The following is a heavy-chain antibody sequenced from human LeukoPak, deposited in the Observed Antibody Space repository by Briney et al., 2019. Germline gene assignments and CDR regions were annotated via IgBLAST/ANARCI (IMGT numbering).Heavy chain of an antibody. J-gene: IGHJ3*01. D-gene: IGHD6-19*01. CDR1: GFTFSSCA. CDR3: AKGTGSGWYDAFDF. V-gene: IGHV3-23*01. CDR2: ISGSGDST. Sequence: GGSLRLSCAASGFTFSSCAMSWVRQAPGKGLEWVSSISGSGDSTYYADSVKGRFTISRDNSKNTLYLQMNSLRADDTAVYYCAKGTGSGWYDAFDFWGQGTMVTTSS.